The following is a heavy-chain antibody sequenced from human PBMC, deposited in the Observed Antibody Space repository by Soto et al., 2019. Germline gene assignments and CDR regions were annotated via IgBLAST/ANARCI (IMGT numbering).Heavy chain of an antibody. Sequence: GGSLRLSCAASGFTFSNYGIHCVRQAPGKGLEWVSFISYDGSNRYYADSVRGRFTISRDNSENTVYLQMNSLRAEDTAVYYCAKDTGSGGSPFDYCGQGTLVTVSS. CDR1: GFTFSNYG. CDR2: ISYDGSNR. CDR3: AKDTGSGGSPFDY. V-gene: IGHV3-30*18. J-gene: IGHJ4*02. D-gene: IGHD6-19*01.